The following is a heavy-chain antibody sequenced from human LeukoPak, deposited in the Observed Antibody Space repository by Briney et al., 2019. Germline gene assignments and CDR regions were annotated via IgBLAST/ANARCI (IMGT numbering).Heavy chain of an antibody. V-gene: IGHV1-69*13. CDR2: IIPILVTP. CDR1: RGTFISDA. J-gene: IGHJ4*02. Sequence: ASVKVSCKASRGTFISDAINWVRQAPGQGLEWMGGIIPILVTPHYAQKLQGRATITPDESTSTAYMELSSLRSDDTAVYYCARAGSDYGQPMDYWGQGSLVTVSS. D-gene: IGHD4-17*01. CDR3: ARAGSDYGQPMDY.